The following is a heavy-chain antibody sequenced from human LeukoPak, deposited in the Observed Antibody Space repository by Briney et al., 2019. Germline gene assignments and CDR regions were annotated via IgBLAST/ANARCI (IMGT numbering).Heavy chain of an antibody. D-gene: IGHD3-3*01. CDR3: TRLFGVVQSAAFDI. Sequence: GGSLRLSCAASGFTFSSSAMHWVRQASGKGLEWVGRIRSKANSYATAYAASVKCRFTISRDDSKTTAYTQMNSRKTEGTAVDYCTRLFGVVQSAAFDIWGQGTMGTVSS. V-gene: IGHV3-73*01. CDR1: GFTFSSSA. CDR2: IRSKANSYAT. J-gene: IGHJ3*02.